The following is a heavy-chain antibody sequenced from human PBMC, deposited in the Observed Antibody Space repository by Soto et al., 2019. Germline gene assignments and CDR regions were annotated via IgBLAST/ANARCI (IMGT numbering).Heavy chain of an antibody. D-gene: IGHD2-2*01. CDR2: ISGSGGST. CDR1: GFTFSSYA. V-gene: IGHV3-23*01. CDR3: AKPDSYQLPHFDY. Sequence: EVQLLESGGGLVQPGGSLRLSCAASGFTFSSYAMSWVRQAPGKGLEWDSAISGSGGSTYYADSVKCRFTISRDNSKNPLYLQMNRLRAEDTAVYYCAKPDSYQLPHFDYWGQGTLVPVSS. J-gene: IGHJ4*02.